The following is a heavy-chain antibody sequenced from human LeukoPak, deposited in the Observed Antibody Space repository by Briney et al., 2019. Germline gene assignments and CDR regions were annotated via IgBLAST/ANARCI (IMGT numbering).Heavy chain of an antibody. CDR1: GFNVTTNY. D-gene: IGHD5-24*01. CDR2: IYSGGTT. CDR3: ARGRRDGYNLGY. V-gene: IGHV3-53*01. J-gene: IGHJ4*02. Sequence: KSGGSLRLSGAASGFNVTTNYMSWVRQAPGKGLEWVSVIYSGGTTYYADSVKGRFTISRDISKNTLSLQMNSLRAEDTAVYYCARGRRDGYNLGYWGQGTLVAVSS.